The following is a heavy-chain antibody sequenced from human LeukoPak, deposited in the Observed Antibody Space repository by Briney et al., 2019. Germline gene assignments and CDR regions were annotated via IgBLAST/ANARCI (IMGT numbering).Heavy chain of an antibody. CDR3: ARGDTSGASFDY. CDR1: GFTFTRYD. Sequence: GGSLRLSCAASGFTFTRYDMHWVRQRVGKGLQWVSGIGTADDTYYPVSVEGRFTISRENAKNSLYLQMNSLRAGDTAVYYCARGDTSGASFDYWGQGTLVIVSS. CDR2: IGTADDT. J-gene: IGHJ4*02. D-gene: IGHD3-22*01. V-gene: IGHV3-13*01.